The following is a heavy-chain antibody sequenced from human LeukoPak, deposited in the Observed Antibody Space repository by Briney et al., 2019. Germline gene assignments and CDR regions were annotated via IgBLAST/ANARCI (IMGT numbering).Heavy chain of an antibody. CDR1: GGSFSGYY. V-gene: IGHV4-34*01. CDR3: ARGGLVLRYFDWLPPMDYFDY. Sequence: PSETLSLTCAVHGGSFSGYYWSWIRQPPGKGLEWIGEINHSGSTNYNPSLKSRVTISVDTSKNQFSLKLSSVTAADTAVYYCARGGLVLRYFDWLPPMDYFDYWGQGTLVTVSS. D-gene: IGHD3-9*01. CDR2: INHSGST. J-gene: IGHJ4*02.